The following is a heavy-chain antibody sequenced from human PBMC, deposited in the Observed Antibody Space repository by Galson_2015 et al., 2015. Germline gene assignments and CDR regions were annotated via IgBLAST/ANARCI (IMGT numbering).Heavy chain of an antibody. CDR2: ISGSGGST. Sequence: SLRLSCAASGFTFSSYAMSWVRQAPGKGLEWVSAISGSGGSTYYADSVKGRFTISRDNSKNTLYLQMNSLRSEDTAVYYCARDREGRWLVLVDYYGMDVWGQGTTVTVSS. D-gene: IGHD6-19*01. CDR3: ARDREGRWLVLVDYYGMDV. J-gene: IGHJ6*02. V-gene: IGHV3-23*01. CDR1: GFTFSSYA.